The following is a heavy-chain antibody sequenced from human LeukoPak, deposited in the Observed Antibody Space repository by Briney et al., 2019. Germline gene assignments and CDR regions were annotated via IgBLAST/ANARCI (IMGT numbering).Heavy chain of an antibody. Sequence: GGSLRLSCAASGFTFDDYAMHWVRQAPGKGLEWVSGISWNSGSIGYADSVKGRFTISRDSAKNSLYLQMNSLRAEDTALYYCAKYAYCSGGSCRGGFDYWGQGTLVTVSS. V-gene: IGHV3-9*01. J-gene: IGHJ4*02. CDR1: GFTFDDYA. D-gene: IGHD2-15*01. CDR2: ISWNSGSI. CDR3: AKYAYCSGGSCRGGFDY.